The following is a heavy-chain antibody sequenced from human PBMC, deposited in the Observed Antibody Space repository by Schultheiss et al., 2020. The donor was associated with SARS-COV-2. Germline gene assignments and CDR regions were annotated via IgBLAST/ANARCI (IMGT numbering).Heavy chain of an antibody. V-gene: IGHV4-61*01. CDR3: ARVKYYDILTGYPNVDYFDY. CDR1: GGSVSSGSYY. CDR2: INHSGST. Sequence: SQTLSLTCTVSGGSVSSGSYYWSWIRQPPGKGLEWIGEINHSGSTNYNPSLKSRVTISVDTSKNQFSLKVSSVTAADTAVYYCARVKYYDILTGYPNVDYFDYWGQGTLVTVSS. D-gene: IGHD3-9*01. J-gene: IGHJ4*02.